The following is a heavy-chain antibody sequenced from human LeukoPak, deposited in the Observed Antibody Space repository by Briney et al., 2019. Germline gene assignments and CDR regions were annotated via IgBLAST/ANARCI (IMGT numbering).Heavy chain of an antibody. V-gene: IGHV4-61*02. D-gene: IGHD3-9*01. CDR2: IYTSGST. Sequence: SQTLSLTCTVSGGSISSGSYYWSWIRQPAGKGLEWIGRIYTSGSTNYNPSLKSRVTISVDTSKNQFSLKLSSVTAADTAVYYCARDSLDYDILTGYSQYYFDYWGQGTLVTVSS. CDR1: GGSISSGSYY. J-gene: IGHJ4*02. CDR3: ARDSLDYDILTGYSQYYFDY.